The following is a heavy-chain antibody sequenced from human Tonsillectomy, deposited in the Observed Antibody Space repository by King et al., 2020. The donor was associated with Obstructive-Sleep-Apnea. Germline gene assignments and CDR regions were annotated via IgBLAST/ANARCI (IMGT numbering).Heavy chain of an antibody. CDR3: VKASGGVLRFLEWLDSFDY. V-gene: IGHV3-64*05. CDR1: GFTFRSYA. J-gene: IGHJ4*02. Sequence: VQLVESGGGLVQPGGSLRLSCSASGFTFRSYAMHWVRQAPGKGLEYVSAISSNGGSTYYADSVKGRFTISRDNSKNTLYVQMSSLRAEDPAVYYCVKASGGVLRFLEWLDSFDYWGQGTLVTVSS. CDR2: ISSNGGST. D-gene: IGHD3-3*01.